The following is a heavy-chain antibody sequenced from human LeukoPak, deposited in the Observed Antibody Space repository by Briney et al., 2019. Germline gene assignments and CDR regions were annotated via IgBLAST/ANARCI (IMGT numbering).Heavy chain of an antibody. CDR2: ISGSGGST. CDR3: AKDRRSSSWQTPVDY. V-gene: IGHV3-23*01. CDR1: GFTFSSYA. D-gene: IGHD6-13*01. J-gene: IGHJ4*02. Sequence: GGSLRLSCAASGFTFSSYAMSWVRQAPGKGLEWVSAISGSGGSTYYADSVKGRFTISRDNSKNTLYLQTNSLRAEDTAVYYCAKDRRSSSWQTPVDYWGQGTLVTVSS.